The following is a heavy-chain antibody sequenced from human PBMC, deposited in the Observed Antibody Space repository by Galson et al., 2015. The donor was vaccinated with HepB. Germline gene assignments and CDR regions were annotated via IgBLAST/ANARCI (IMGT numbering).Heavy chain of an antibody. Sequence: QSGAEVKKPGESLKISCKGSGYSFTSYWIGWVRQMPGKGLEWMGIIYPGDSDTRYSPSFQGQVTISADKSISTAYLQWSSLKASDTAMYYCARLPGGKRYYYYSGTDVSGQGTTVPVSS. D-gene: IGHD4-23*01. J-gene: IGHJ6*02. CDR3: ARLPGGKRYYYYSGTDV. CDR1: GYSFTSYW. V-gene: IGHV5-51*03. CDR2: IYPGDSDT.